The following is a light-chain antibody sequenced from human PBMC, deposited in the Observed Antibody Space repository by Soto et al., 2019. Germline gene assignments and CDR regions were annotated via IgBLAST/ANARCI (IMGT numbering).Light chain of an antibody. J-gene: IGLJ1*01. CDR2: EVS. Sequence: QSALTQPASVSGSPGQSITISCTGTSSDVGGYNYVSWYQQHPCKAPKLMIYEVSNRPSGVSNRFSGSKSGNTASLTISGLQAEDEADYYCSSYTSSSTLYVCGTGTKLTVL. V-gene: IGLV2-14*01. CDR3: SSYTSSSTLYV. CDR1: SSDVGGYNY.